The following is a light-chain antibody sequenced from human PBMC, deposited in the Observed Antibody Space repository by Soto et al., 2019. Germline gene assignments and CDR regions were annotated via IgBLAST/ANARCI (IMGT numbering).Light chain of an antibody. CDR1: TSDVGGYNF. J-gene: IGLJ1*01. Sequence: QSALTQPPSASGSPGQSVTISCTGTTSDVGGYNFVSWYQQHPGKAPKLIIYEVNKRPSGVPDRFSGSKSGNTASLTVSGLQAEDEADYYCSSFAGFNNCYVFGTGTKLTVL. CDR3: SSFAGFNNCYV. CDR2: EVN. V-gene: IGLV2-8*01.